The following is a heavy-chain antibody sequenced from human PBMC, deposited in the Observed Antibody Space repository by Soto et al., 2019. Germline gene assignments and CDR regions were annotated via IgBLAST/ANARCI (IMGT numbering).Heavy chain of an antibody. Sequence: QVQLVQSGAEVKKPGSSVKVSCKASGGTFSSYAISWVRQAPGQGLEWMGGIIPIFGTANYAQKFQGRVTITADESTSTAYMELGSLRSEDTAVYYCARDRGDIVVVVSATYYYYYYGMDVWGLGSTVTVSS. CDR1: GGTFSSYA. V-gene: IGHV1-69*01. CDR3: ARDRGDIVVVVSATYYYYYYGMDV. J-gene: IGHJ6*02. CDR2: IIPIFGTA. D-gene: IGHD2-15*01.